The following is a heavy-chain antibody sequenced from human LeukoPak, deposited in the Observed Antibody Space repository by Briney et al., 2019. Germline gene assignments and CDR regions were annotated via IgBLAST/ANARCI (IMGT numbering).Heavy chain of an antibody. J-gene: IGHJ4*02. Sequence: SETLSLTCTVSGGSISSSSYYWGWIRQPPGKGLEWIGSIYYSGSTYYNPSLKSRVTISVDTSKNQFSLKLSSVTAADTAVYYCARGRDSRGYQFKGFDYWGQGTLVTVSS. CDR1: GGSISSSSYY. D-gene: IGHD3-22*01. CDR2: IYYSGST. CDR3: ARGRDSRGYQFKGFDY. V-gene: IGHV4-39*07.